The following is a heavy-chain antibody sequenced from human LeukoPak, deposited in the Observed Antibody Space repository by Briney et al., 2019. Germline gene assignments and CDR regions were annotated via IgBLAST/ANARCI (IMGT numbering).Heavy chain of an antibody. V-gene: IGHV3-74*01. J-gene: IGHJ4*02. CDR1: GFTFSSHW. CDR3: ARGLLGRGSALDY. CDR2: INADGSTI. D-gene: IGHD5-12*01. Sequence: GGSLRLSCAASGFTFSSHWMHWVRQAPRKGLVWVSRINADGSTINYADSVKGRFTISRDNANNTLYLQMNMLRAEDAAVYYCARGLLGRGSALDYWGQGTPVTVSS.